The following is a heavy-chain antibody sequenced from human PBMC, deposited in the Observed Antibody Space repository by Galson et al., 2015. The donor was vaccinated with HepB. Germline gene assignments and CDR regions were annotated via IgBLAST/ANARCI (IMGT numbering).Heavy chain of an antibody. CDR2: IKHTGTT. CDR3: ARVGVSKFGGALVVPYYFDY. Sequence: SETLSLTCAVYGGSLSDFYWTWIRQPPEKGLEWIGEIKHTGTTNYQPSLKSRVTISVDTSKNEFSLRLSSLTAADTAVYYCARVGVSKFGGALVVPYYFDYWGQGTLVTVSS. CDR1: GGSLSDFY. V-gene: IGHV4-34*01. D-gene: IGHD3-16*02. J-gene: IGHJ4*02.